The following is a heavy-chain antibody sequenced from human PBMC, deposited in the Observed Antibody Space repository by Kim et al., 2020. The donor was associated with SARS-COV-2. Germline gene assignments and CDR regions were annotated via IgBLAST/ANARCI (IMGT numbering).Heavy chain of an antibody. CDR3: ARSSRSWVFYYYGMDV. D-gene: IGHD3-16*01. V-gene: IGHV1-2*02. Sequence: KFQGRVTMTRDTSISTAYMELSRLRSDDTAVYYCARSSRSWVFYYYGMDVWGQGTTVTVSS. J-gene: IGHJ6*02.